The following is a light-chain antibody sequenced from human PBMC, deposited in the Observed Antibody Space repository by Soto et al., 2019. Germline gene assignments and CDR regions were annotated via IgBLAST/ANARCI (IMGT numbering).Light chain of an antibody. CDR3: CSYAGSYTWV. Sequence: QSALTQPRSVSGSPGQSVTISCTGTSSDVGGYNYVSWYQQHPGKAPKLMIYDVSTRPSGVLDRFSGSKSGNTASLTISGLQAEDEADYYCCSYAGSYTWVFGTGTKLTVL. CDR1: SSDVGGYNY. CDR2: DVS. J-gene: IGLJ1*01. V-gene: IGLV2-11*01.